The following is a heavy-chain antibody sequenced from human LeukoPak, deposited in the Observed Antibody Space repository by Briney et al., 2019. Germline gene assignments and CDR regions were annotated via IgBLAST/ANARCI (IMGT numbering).Heavy chain of an antibody. J-gene: IGHJ4*02. CDR1: GFTFSSYA. CDR2: ISGSGGST. Sequence: TGGSLRLSCAASGFTFSSYAMSWVRQAPGKGLEWVSAISGSGGSTYYADSVKGRFTISRDNSKNTLYLQMNSLRAEDTAVYYCAEAGVVVPAAAGHWGQGTPVTVSS. V-gene: IGHV3-23*01. CDR3: AEAGVVVPAAAGH. D-gene: IGHD2-2*01.